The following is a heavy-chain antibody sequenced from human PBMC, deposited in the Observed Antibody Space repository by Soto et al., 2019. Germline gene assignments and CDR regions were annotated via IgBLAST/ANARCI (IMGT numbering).Heavy chain of an antibody. D-gene: IGHD6-13*01. CDR2: ISGSGGST. CDR3: ARDGYSSSWYHGGFDY. V-gene: IGHV3-23*01. Sequence: GAPRLSCAASGFTFSSYAMSWVRQAPGKGLEWVSAISGSGGSTYYADSVKGRFTISRDNSKNTLYLQMNSLRAEDTAVYYCARDGYSSSWYHGGFDYWGQGTLVTVSS. CDR1: GFTFSSYA. J-gene: IGHJ4*02.